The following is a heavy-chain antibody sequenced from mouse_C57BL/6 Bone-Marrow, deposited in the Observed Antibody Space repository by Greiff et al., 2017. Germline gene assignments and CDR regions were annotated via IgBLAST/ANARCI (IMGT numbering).Heavy chain of an antibody. V-gene: IGHV1-7*01. D-gene: IGHD2-4*01. CDR3: ATYDYDEGFAY. CDR1: GYTFTSYW. J-gene: IGHJ3*01. CDR2: INPSSGYT. Sequence: QVHVKQSGAELAKPGASVKLSCKASGYTFTSYWMHWVKQRPGQGLEWIGYINPSSGYTKYNQKFKDKATLTADKSSSTAYMQLSSLTYEDSAVYYCATYDYDEGFAYWGQGTLVTVSA.